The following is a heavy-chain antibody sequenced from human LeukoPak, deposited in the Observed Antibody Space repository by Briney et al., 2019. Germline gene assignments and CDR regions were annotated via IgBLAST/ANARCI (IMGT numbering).Heavy chain of an antibody. J-gene: IGHJ5*02. CDR3: ARDPFYGSGGNWFDP. CDR2: ISSSSSYI. Sequence: GGSLRLSCAASGFTFSSYSMNWVRQAPGKGLEWVSSISSSSSYIYYADSVKGRFTISRDNAKNSLYLQMNSLRAEDTAVYYCARDPFYGSGGNWFDPWGQGTLVTVSS. CDR1: GFTFSSYS. D-gene: IGHD3-10*01. V-gene: IGHV3-21*01.